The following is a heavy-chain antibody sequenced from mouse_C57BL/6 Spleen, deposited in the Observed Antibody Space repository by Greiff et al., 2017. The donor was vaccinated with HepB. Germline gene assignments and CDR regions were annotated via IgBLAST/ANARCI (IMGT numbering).Heavy chain of an antibody. V-gene: IGHV1-80*01. CDR1: GYAFSSYW. Sequence: QVQLKGSGAELVKPGASVKISCKASGYAFSSYWMNWVKQRPGKGVEWIGQIYPGDGDTNYNGKFKGKATLTADKSSSTAYMQLSSLTAEDSAVYFCAREYYVSISFAYWGQGTLVTVSA. D-gene: IGHD1-1*01. CDR3: AREYYVSISFAY. J-gene: IGHJ3*01. CDR2: IYPGDGDT.